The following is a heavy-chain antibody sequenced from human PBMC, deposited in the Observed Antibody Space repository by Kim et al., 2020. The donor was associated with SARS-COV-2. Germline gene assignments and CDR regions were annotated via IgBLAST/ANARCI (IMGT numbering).Heavy chain of an antibody. CDR3: ARDHRDSNYPRGYFDC. Sequence: GGSLRLSCAASGFTFSSYAMHWVRQAPGKGLEWVAVISYDGSNKYYADSVKGRFTISRDNSKNTLYLQMNSLRAEDTAVYYCARDHRDSNYPRGYFDCWGQGTLVTVSS. V-gene: IGHV3-30-3*01. J-gene: IGHJ4*02. D-gene: IGHD4-4*01. CDR2: ISYDGSNK. CDR1: GFTFSSYA.